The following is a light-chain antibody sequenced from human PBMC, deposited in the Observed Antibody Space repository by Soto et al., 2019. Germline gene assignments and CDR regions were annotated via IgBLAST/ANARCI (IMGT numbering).Light chain of an antibody. CDR1: SSDVGGYDH. CDR2: DVT. CDR3: SSYTHKDTLL. V-gene: IGLV2-14*03. Sequence: QSALTQPASVSGSPGQSITIPCTGTSSDVGGYDHVPWYQQHPGKAPKLIISDVTVRPSGISRRFSGTKSDNTASLAVSGLQPDDEADYYCSSYTHKDTLLFGGGTKLPVL. J-gene: IGLJ3*02.